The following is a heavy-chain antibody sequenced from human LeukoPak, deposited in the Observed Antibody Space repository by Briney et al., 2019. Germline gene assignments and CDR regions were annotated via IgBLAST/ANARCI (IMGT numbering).Heavy chain of an antibody. V-gene: IGHV3-74*01. Sequence: GGSLRLSCAASGFSFSSYWMHWVRQTPGRGLMWVSRINSDGSSTTYADSVKGRFTISRDNAKNSLYLQMNSLRAEDTAVYYCARVGTWIRSPVDYWGQGTLVTVSS. CDR3: ARVGTWIRSPVDY. D-gene: IGHD5-18*01. CDR1: GFSFSSYW. CDR2: INSDGSST. J-gene: IGHJ4*02.